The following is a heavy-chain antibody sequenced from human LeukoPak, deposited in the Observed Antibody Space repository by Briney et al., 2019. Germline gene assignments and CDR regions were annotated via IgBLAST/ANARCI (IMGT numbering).Heavy chain of an antibody. Sequence: PSETLSLTCAVSGGSISSGGYSWRWIRQPPGKGLEWIGYIYYSGSTYYNPSLKSRVTISVDTSKNQFSLKLSSVTAADTAVYYCARDSGSYSPAHAFDIWGQGTMVTVSS. D-gene: IGHD1-26*01. J-gene: IGHJ3*02. CDR1: GGSISSGGYS. CDR2: IYYSGST. CDR3: ARDSGSYSPAHAFDI. V-gene: IGHV4-30-4*07.